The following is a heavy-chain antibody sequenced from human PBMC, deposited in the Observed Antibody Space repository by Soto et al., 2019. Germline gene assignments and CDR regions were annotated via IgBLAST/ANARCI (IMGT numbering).Heavy chain of an antibody. Sequence: EVQLVESGGGLVKPGGSLRLSCAASGFTFSNAWMSWVRQAPGKGLEWVGRIKSKTDGGTTDYAAPVKGRFTISRDDSKNTLYLQMNSLKTEDTAVYYCTTASTMIEQYYYYGMDVWGQGTTVTVSS. J-gene: IGHJ6*02. V-gene: IGHV3-15*01. D-gene: IGHD3-22*01. CDR3: TTASTMIEQYYYYGMDV. CDR2: IKSKTDGGTT. CDR1: GFTFSNAW.